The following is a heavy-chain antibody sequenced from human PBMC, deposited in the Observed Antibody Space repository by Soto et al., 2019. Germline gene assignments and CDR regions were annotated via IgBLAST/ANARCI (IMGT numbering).Heavy chain of an antibody. Sequence: TSETLSLTCAVSGGSISTSNWWSWVRQPPGKGLEWIGEVYRTGSTNYNPSLKSRVTISVDTSKNQFSLKLSSVTAADTAVYYCARGRSYYYDSSGYYYVDYWGQGTLVTVSS. CDR1: GGSISTSNW. CDR3: ARGRSYYYDSSGYYYVDY. D-gene: IGHD3-22*01. CDR2: VYRTGST. V-gene: IGHV4-4*02. J-gene: IGHJ4*02.